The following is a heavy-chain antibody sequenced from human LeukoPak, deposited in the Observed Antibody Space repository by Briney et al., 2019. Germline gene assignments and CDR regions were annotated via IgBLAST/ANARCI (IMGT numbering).Heavy chain of an antibody. CDR1: GYTFTSYY. Sequence: ASVKVSCKASGYTFTSYYMHWVRQTSGQGLEWMGIINPSGGSTSYAQKFQGRVTMTRDTSTSTVYMELSSLRSEDTAVYYCARRSVSGSFDFWGQGTLVTVSS. D-gene: IGHD1-26*01. V-gene: IGHV1-46*01. J-gene: IGHJ4*02. CDR3: ARRSVSGSFDF. CDR2: INPSGGST.